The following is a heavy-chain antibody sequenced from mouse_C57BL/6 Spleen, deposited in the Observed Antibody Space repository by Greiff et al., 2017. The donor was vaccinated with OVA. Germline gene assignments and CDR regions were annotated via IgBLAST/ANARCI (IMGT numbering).Heavy chain of an antibody. D-gene: IGHD1-1*01. Sequence: EVKLQQSGPVLVKPGASVKMSCKASGSTFTDYYMNWVKQSPGKSLEWIGVINPYNGGTSYNQKFKGKATLTVDKSTSTAYMERNSLTSEDSAVYYCARWTTVAYYFDYWGQGTTLTVSS. J-gene: IGHJ2*01. CDR2: INPYNGGT. V-gene: IGHV1-19*01. CDR1: GSTFTDYY. CDR3: ARWTTVAYYFDY.